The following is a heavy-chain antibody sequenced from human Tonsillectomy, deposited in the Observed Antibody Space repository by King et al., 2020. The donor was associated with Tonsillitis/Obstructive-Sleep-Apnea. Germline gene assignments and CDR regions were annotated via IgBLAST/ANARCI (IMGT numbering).Heavy chain of an antibody. CDR1: GFTFSSYS. CDR3: ARDLPCSGGSCYSG. D-gene: IGHD2-15*01. V-gene: IGHV3-21*01. CDR2: ISSSSSYI. Sequence: VQLVESGGGLVKPGGSLRLSCAASGFTFSSYSMNWVRQAPGKGLEWVSSISSSSSYIYYADSVKGRFTISRDNAKNSLYLQMNSLRAEDTAVYYCARDLPCSGGSCYSGWGQGTLVTVSS. J-gene: IGHJ4*02.